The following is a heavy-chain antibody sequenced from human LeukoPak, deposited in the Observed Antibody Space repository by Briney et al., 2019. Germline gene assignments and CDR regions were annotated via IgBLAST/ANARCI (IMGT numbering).Heavy chain of an antibody. V-gene: IGHV1-3*01. CDR3: ARAGYSSSWPYFDY. D-gene: IGHD6-13*01. J-gene: IGHJ4*02. CDR2: INAGNGNT. Sequence: ASVKVSCKASGYTFTSYAMHWVRQAPGQRLEWMGWINAGNGNTKYSQKFQGRVTITRDTSASTAYMELRSLRSDDTAVYYCARAGYSSSWPYFDYWGQGTLVTVSS. CDR1: GYTFTSYA.